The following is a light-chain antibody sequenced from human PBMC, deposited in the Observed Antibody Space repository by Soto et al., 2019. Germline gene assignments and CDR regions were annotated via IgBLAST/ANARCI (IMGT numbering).Light chain of an antibody. J-gene: IGKJ5*01. CDR2: KAS. CDR1: QSISTW. V-gene: IGKV1-5*03. Sequence: DIQMTQSPSTLSASVGDRVTITCRASQSISTWLAWYQQKQGKAPNLLIYKASSLQSGVPSRFSGSGSGTEFTLTISSLQPDDFATYYCQQYNSYSITFGQGTRREIK. CDR3: QQYNSYSIT.